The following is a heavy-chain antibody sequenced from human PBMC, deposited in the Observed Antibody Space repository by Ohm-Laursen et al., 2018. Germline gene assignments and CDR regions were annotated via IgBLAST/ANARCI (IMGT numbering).Heavy chain of an antibody. J-gene: IGHJ5*02. D-gene: IGHD5-18*01. Sequence: ASVKVSCKASGYTFTGYYMHWVRQAPGQGLEWMGWISAYNGNTNYAQKLQGRVTMTTDTSTSTAYMELRSLRSDDTAVYYCARGGDSYGPSPWGQGTLVTVSS. CDR3: ARGGDSYGPSP. CDR1: GYTFTGYY. V-gene: IGHV1-18*04. CDR2: ISAYNGNT.